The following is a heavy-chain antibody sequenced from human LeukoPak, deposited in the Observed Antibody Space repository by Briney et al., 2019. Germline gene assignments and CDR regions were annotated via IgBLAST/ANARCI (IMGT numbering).Heavy chain of an antibody. CDR1: GFTFSSYA. CDR3: ATEQWLDGNAFDI. J-gene: IGHJ3*02. CDR2: ISYDGSNK. Sequence: GESLRLPCAASGFTFSSYAMHWVRQAPGKGLEWVAVISYDGSNKYYADSVKGRFTISRDNSKNTLFLQMNSLRPEDTAVYYCATEQWLDGNAFDIWGQGTMVTVSS. V-gene: IGHV3-30*04. D-gene: IGHD6-19*01.